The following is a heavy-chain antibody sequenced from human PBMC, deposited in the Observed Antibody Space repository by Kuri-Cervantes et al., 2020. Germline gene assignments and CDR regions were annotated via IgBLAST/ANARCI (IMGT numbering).Heavy chain of an antibody. V-gene: IGHV3-30*03. Sequence: GESLKISCSASGFTFSAYAMHWVRQVPGKGLEWVAVISYDGKHKYYGDSMKGRVIISRDNSKNTLYLQMNSLRVEDTAVYYCARRRGRGYYDSSGYWFDPWGQGTLVTVSS. CDR3: ARRRGRGYYDSSGYWFDP. CDR2: ISYDGKHK. D-gene: IGHD3-22*01. CDR1: GFTFSAYA. J-gene: IGHJ5*02.